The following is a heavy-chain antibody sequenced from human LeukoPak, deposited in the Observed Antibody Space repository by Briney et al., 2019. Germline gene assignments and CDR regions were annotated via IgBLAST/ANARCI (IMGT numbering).Heavy chain of an antibody. CDR1: GFTFSSYA. CDR3: AREVRYCSSTSCYPNAFDI. J-gene: IGHJ3*02. CDR2: ISYDGSNK. D-gene: IGHD2-2*01. V-gene: IGHV3-30-3*01. Sequence: GGSLRLSCAASGFTFSSYAMHWVRQAPGKGLEWVAVISYDGSNKYYADSVKGRFTISRDNSKNTLYLQMDSLRAEDTAVYYCAREVRYCSSTSCYPNAFDIWGQGTMVTVSS.